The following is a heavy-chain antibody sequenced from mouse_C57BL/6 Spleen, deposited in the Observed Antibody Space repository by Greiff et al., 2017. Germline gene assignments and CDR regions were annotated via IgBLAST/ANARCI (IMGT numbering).Heavy chain of an antibody. Sequence: VQLQQPGAELVRPGSSVKLSCKASGYTFTSYWMDWVKQRPGQGLEWIGNINPSDSGTHYNQKFKDKATLTVDKSSSTAYMQLSSLTSEDSEVSYYARRSNYAYYAMDYWGQGTSVTVSS. CDR2: INPSDSGT. D-gene: IGHD2-5*01. J-gene: IGHJ4*01. V-gene: IGHV1-61*01. CDR3: ARRSNYAYYAMDY. CDR1: GYTFTSYW.